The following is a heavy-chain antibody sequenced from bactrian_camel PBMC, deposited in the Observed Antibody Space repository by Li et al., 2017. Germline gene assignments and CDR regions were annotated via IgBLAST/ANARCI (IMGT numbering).Heavy chain of an antibody. J-gene: IGHJ4*01. CDR1: GYTVSSTR. V-gene: IGHV3S68*01. CDR2: IGRDGIT. Sequence: HVQLVESGGGSVPAGGSLRLSCAASGYTVSSTRMGWFRQAPGKEREGVACIGRDGITMYSDSVKGRFTASRDNAKNTLYLQMKNLKTEDTGVYYCATGDRGGILVTDIQSDYDPYDDLANLSYWGQGTQVTVS. CDR3: ATGDRGGILVTDIQSDYDPYDDLANLSY. D-gene: IGHD4*01.